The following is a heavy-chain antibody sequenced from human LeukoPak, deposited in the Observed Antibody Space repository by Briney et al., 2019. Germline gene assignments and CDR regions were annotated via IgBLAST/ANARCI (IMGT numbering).Heavy chain of an antibody. D-gene: IGHD3-10*01. CDR1: GGSIITNDYW. Sequence: SETLSLTCVVSGGSIITNDYWWGWIRQPPGKGLEWIGTIDHAGTTFYNVSLKSRVTISVDTSKNQFSLKLSSVTAADTAVYYCASSTLWFGELFPLYFDYWGQGTLVTVSS. V-gene: IGHV4-39*01. J-gene: IGHJ4*02. CDR3: ASSTLWFGELFPLYFDY. CDR2: IDHAGTT.